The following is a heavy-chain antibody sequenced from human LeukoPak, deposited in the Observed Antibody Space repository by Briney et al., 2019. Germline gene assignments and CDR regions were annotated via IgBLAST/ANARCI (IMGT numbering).Heavy chain of an antibody. D-gene: IGHD2-2*02. CDR2: IKQDGSEK. CDR1: GFTFSNYW. J-gene: IGHJ6*03. CDR3: AKANLYCSSTSCYTGNYYMDV. V-gene: IGHV3-7*03. Sequence: HPGGSLRLSCAASGFTFSNYWLTWVRQAPGQGLEWVANIKQDGSEKHYVDSVKGRFTISRDNAKNSLYLQMNSLRAEDTALYYCAKANLYCSSTSCYTGNYYMDVWGKGTTVTVSS.